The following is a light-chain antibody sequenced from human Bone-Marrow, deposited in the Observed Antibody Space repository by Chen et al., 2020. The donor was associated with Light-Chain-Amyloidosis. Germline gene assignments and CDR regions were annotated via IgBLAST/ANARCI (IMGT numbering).Light chain of an antibody. Sequence: SYVLTQPSSVSVAPGQTATIACGGNNIGSTSVHWYQQTPGQAPLLVVYDDSDRPSGLPGRLSASNAGNTATLTISRGEAGDEADYYCQVWDRSSDRPVFGGGTKLTVL. CDR2: DDS. CDR1: NIGSTS. V-gene: IGLV3-21*02. CDR3: QVWDRSSDRPV. J-gene: IGLJ3*02.